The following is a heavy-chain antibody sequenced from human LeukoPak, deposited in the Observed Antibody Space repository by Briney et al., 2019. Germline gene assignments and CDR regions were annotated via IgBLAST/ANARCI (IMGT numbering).Heavy chain of an antibody. CDR1: GGSISSSSYY. Sequence: SETLSLTCTVSGGSISSSSYYWSWIRQPPGKGLEWIGYIYYSGSTNYNPSLKSRVTISVDTSKNQFSLKLSSVTAADTAVYYCARAREDIVVVPVFFDYRGQGTLVTVSS. V-gene: IGHV4-61*01. D-gene: IGHD2-2*01. CDR3: ARAREDIVVVPVFFDY. J-gene: IGHJ4*02. CDR2: IYYSGST.